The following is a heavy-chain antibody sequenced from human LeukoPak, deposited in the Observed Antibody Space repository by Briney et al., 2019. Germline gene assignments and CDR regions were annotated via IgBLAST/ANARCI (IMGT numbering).Heavy chain of an antibody. CDR2: INPNSGGT. Sequence: ASVKVSCKASGYTFTGYYIHWVRQAPGQGLEWMGRINPNSGGTNYAQKFQGRVTVTGDTSISTAYMELSRLRSDDTAVYYCARARNYCSGGSCYYFDYWGQGTLVTVSS. J-gene: IGHJ4*02. V-gene: IGHV1-2*06. D-gene: IGHD2-15*01. CDR1: GYTFTGYY. CDR3: ARARNYCSGGSCYYFDY.